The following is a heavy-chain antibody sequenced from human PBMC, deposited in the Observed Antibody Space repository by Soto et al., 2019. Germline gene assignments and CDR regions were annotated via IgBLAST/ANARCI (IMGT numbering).Heavy chain of an antibody. CDR2: IIPIFGTA. D-gene: IGHD1-1*01. Sequence: SVKVSCKASGGTFNTHSINWVRQAPGQGLQWMGAIIPIFGTANYAQKFQGRVTITADESASTAYLEVNRLRSEDSAVYFCARDGELDPYYFDYWGQGTLVTVSS. J-gene: IGHJ4*02. CDR1: GGTFNTHS. V-gene: IGHV1-69*13. CDR3: ARDGELDPYYFDY.